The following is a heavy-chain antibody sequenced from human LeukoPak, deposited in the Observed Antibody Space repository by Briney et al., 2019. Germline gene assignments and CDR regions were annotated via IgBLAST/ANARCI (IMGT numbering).Heavy chain of an antibody. V-gene: IGHV4-4*07. CDR1: GGSISSYY. CDR2: IYTSGST. J-gene: IGHJ4*02. Sequence: SETLSLTCTVSGGSISSYYWSWIRQPAGKGLEWIGRIYTSGSTNYNPSLKSRVTMSVDTSKNQFSLKLSSVTAADTAVYYCARVARYYDILTGYYMNPLYFDYWGQGTLVTVSS. D-gene: IGHD3-9*01. CDR3: ARVARYYDILTGYYMNPLYFDY.